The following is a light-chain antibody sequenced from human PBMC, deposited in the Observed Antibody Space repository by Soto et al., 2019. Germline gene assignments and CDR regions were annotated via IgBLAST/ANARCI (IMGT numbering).Light chain of an antibody. CDR3: QSYDSSLTTFV. CDR1: SSNIGAEHD. Sequence: QSVLTQPPSVSGAPGQRVAISCTGISSNIGAEHDVHWYQQLPGTAPKRLIYGDNNRPSGVPDRFSGSKSGTSASLAITGLQPEDEADYYCQSYDSSLTTFVFGTGTKATVL. CDR2: GDN. V-gene: IGLV1-40*01. J-gene: IGLJ1*01.